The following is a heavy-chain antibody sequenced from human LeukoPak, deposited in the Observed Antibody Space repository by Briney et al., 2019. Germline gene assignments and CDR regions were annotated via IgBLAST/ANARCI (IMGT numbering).Heavy chain of an antibody. CDR2: IYYSGST. CDR3: ARVHRAVAGIYYYMDV. V-gene: IGHV4-30-4*08. Sequence: PSQTLSLTCTVSGGSISSGDYYWSWIRQPPGKGLEWIGYIYYSGSTYYNPSLKSRVTISVDTSKNQFSLKLSSVTAADTAVYYRARVHRAVAGIYYYMDVWGKGTTVTVSS. D-gene: IGHD6-19*01. J-gene: IGHJ6*03. CDR1: GGSISSGDYY.